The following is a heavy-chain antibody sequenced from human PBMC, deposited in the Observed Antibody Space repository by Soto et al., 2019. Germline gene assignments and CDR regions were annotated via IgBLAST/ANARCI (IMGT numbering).Heavy chain of an antibody. J-gene: IGHJ5*02. V-gene: IGHV3-48*02. CDR3: ARENYGDYLNWFDP. CDR1: GFTFSSYS. D-gene: IGHD4-17*01. Sequence: GSLRLSCAASGFTFSSYSMNWVRQAPGTGLEWVSYISSSSSTIYYAESVKGRFNISRDNAKNSLYLQMNRLRDEDTAVYYCARENYGDYLNWFDPWGQGTLVTVSS. CDR2: ISSSSSTI.